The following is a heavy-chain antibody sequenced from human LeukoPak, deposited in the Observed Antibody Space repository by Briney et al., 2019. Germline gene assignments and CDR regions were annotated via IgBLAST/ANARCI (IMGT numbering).Heavy chain of an antibody. D-gene: IGHD3-10*01. V-gene: IGHV4-59*01. CDR2: MYYSGST. Sequence: PSETLSLTCTLSGGSISTYFWSWIRQPPGKGLEWIGYMYYSGSTNYNPSLKSRVTISVDTSKNQFSLKLSSVTAADTAVYYCARDHYYYGSGSPPFNWFDPWGQGTLVTVSS. J-gene: IGHJ5*02. CDR3: ARDHYYYGSGSPPFNWFDP. CDR1: GGSISTYF.